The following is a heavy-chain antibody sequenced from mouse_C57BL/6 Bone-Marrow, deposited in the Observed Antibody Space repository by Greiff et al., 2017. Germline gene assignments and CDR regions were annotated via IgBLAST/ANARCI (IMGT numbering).Heavy chain of an antibody. Sequence: EVQLQQSGAELVRPGASVKLSCTASGFNIKDDYIHWVKQRPEQGLEWIGWIDPEIGDTEYASKFQGKATITSDTSSNTAYLQLSSLTSEDTAVYYCSPFEGNYFDFWGQGTPLTVAS. J-gene: IGHJ2*01. CDR1: GFNIKDDY. V-gene: IGHV14-4*01. CDR3: SPFEGNYFDF. CDR2: IDPEIGDT.